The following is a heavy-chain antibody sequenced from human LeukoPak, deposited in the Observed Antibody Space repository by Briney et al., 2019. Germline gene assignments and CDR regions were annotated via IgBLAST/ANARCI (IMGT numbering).Heavy chain of an antibody. CDR1: GFTFSSYS. J-gene: IGHJ6*02. CDR2: ISSSSSYI. CDR3: ARDPGSGYFL. Sequence: GGSLRLSCAASGFTFSSYSMIWVRQAPGKGLEWVSSISSSSSYIYYADSVKGRFTISRDNAKNSLYLQMNSLRAEDTAVYYCARDPGSGYFLCGQGTTVTVSS. V-gene: IGHV3-21*01. D-gene: IGHD3-3*01.